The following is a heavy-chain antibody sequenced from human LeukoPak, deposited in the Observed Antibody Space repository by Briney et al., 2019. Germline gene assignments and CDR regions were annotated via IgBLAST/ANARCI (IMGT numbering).Heavy chain of an antibody. CDR1: GGTFSSYA. D-gene: IGHD3-10*01. V-gene: IGHV1-69*05. CDR3: ARDLRSGSVRFDY. J-gene: IGHJ4*02. Sequence: SVKVSCKASGGTFSSYAISWVRQAPGQGLEWMGGIIPIFGTANYAQKFQGRVTMTRDTSTSTVYMELSGLTSEDTGVYYCARDLRSGSVRFDYWGQGTLVTVSS. CDR2: IIPIFGTA.